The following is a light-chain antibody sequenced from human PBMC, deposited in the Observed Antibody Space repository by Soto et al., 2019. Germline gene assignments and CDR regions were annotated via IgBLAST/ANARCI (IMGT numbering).Light chain of an antibody. V-gene: IGKV3D-20*01. CDR1: QSVSRSY. CDR2: DAS. CDR3: QQYGSSPPT. J-gene: IGKJ5*01. Sequence: EIVLAQSPATLSLSPGDRATLSCGASQSVSRSYLAWYQQKPGLAPRLIIYDASTRATGIPDRFSGSGSGTDFTLTISRLEPEDFAVYYCQQYGSSPPTFGQGTRLEIK.